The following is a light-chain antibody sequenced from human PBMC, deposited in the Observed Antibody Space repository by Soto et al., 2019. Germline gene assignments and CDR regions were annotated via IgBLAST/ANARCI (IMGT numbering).Light chain of an antibody. CDR3: QTWGTGVHCV. Sequence: QLVLTQSPSTSASPGKSVTLTCTLTSGHTTYAISWHQQQPEQGPRYPMIVNIDGSHSKGDGIPYRFAGSSSGAERYLTISNLHSEDEADDYCQTWGTGVHCVFGEGTKVTVL. CDR1: SGHTTYA. J-gene: IGLJ3*02. V-gene: IGLV4-69*02. CDR2: VNIDGSH.